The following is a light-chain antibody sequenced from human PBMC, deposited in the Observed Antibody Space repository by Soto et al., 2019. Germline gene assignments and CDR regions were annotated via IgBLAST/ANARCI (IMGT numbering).Light chain of an antibody. J-gene: IGKJ3*01. CDR3: QQYGVSPV. Sequence: EVVLTQSPGTLSLSPGERATLSCRASQSVTSNYFAWYQQKPGQASRLIIYGASSRATGIPDRCSGSGSGTDFTLTISRLEPEDFAVYCCQQYGVSPVFGPGTKVDIK. CDR2: GAS. CDR1: QSVTSNY. V-gene: IGKV3-20*01.